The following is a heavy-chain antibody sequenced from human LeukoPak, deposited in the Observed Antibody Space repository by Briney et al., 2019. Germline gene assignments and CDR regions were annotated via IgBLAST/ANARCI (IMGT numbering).Heavy chain of an antibody. V-gene: IGHV3-23*01. D-gene: IGHD3-22*01. CDR3: AKSPYYSDISGHYYLDY. CDR2: ISGSGGST. Sequence: GGSLRLSCAASGFTFSSYAMSWVRQAPGKGLEWVSAISGSGGSTYYADSVKGRFTISRDNSKNTLYLQMNSLRAEDTAVYYCAKSPYYSDISGHYYLDYWGQGTLVTVSS. CDR1: GFTFSSYA. J-gene: IGHJ4*02.